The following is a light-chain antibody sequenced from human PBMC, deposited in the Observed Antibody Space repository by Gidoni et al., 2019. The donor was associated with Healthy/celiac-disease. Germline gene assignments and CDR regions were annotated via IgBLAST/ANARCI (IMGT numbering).Light chain of an antibody. CDR2: EDN. CDR1: SGSIASNY. V-gene: IGLV6-57*04. J-gene: IGLJ3*02. Sequence: NFMLTQPHSVSESPGKTVTISCTRSSGSIASNYVQWYQQRPGSAPTPVIYEDNQRPSGVPDRFSGSIDSSSNSASLTLSGLKTEDDADYYCQSYDSSSWVFGGGTKLTVL. CDR3: QSYDSSSWV.